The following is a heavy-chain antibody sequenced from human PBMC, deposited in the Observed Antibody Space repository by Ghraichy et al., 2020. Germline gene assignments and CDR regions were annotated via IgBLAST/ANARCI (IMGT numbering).Heavy chain of an antibody. J-gene: IGHJ6*03. D-gene: IGHD7-27*01. CDR2: INPNSGGT. CDR3: ARDAAALTGDEVVALYYYYYMDV. V-gene: IGHV1-2*06. Sequence: ASVKVSCKASGYTFTGYYMHWVRQAPGQGLEWMGRINPNSGGTNYAQKFQGRVTMTRDTSISTAYMELSRLRSDDTAVYYCARDAAALTGDEVVALYYYYYMDVWGKGTTVTVSS. CDR1: GYTFTGYY.